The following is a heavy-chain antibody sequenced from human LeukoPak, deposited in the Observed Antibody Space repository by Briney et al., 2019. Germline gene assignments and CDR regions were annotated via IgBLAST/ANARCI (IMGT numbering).Heavy chain of an antibody. CDR3: AKDLPDIILVPAPIDGMDV. Sequence: GGSLRLSCAASGFTFDDYGMSWVRQVPGKGLEWVSAIINWSGGSTGYADSVRGRFTISRDNSKNTLYLQMNSLRAEDTAVYYCAKDLPDIILVPAPIDGMDVWGQGTTVTVSS. D-gene: IGHD2-2*01. CDR1: GFTFDDYG. J-gene: IGHJ6*02. CDR2: INWSGGST. V-gene: IGHV3-20*04.